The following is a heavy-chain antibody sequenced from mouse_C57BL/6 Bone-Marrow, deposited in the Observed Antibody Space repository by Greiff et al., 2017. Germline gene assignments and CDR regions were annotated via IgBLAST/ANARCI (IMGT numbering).Heavy chain of an antibody. CDR3: ARERGDSSFYAMDY. CDR1: GYTFTSYG. D-gene: IGHD6-1*01. V-gene: IGHV1-81*01. Sequence: QVQLQQSGAELARPGASVKLSCKASGYTFTSYGISWVKQRTGQGLEWNGEIYPRSGNTYYNEKFKGKATLTADKSSSTAYMELRSLTSEDSAVYFCARERGDSSFYAMDYWGQGTSVTVSS. J-gene: IGHJ4*01. CDR2: IYPRSGNT.